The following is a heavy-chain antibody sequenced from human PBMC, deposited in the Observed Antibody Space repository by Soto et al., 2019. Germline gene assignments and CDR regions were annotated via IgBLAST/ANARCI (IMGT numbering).Heavy chain of an antibody. J-gene: IGHJ4*02. V-gene: IGHV3-21*01. CDR3: ARSWGGYYDSSGYPHDY. Sequence: EVQLVESGGGLVKPGGSLRLSCAASGFTFSSYSMNWVRQAPGKGLEWVSSISSSSSYIYYADSVKGRFTISRDNAKNSLYLQMNSLRAEDTAVYYCARSWGGYYDSSGYPHDYWGQGTLVTVSS. CDR2: ISSSSSYI. CDR1: GFTFSSYS. D-gene: IGHD3-22*01.